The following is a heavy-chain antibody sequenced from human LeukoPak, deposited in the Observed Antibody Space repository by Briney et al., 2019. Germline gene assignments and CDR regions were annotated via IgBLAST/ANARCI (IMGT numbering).Heavy chain of an antibody. CDR3: ARQKGSGYDRYFDY. J-gene: IGHJ4*02. CDR1: GGSISSYY. D-gene: IGHD5-12*01. V-gene: IGHV4-4*07. Sequence: PSETLSLTCTVSGGSISSYYWSWIRQPAANGLEWIGRIYTSGSTNYNPSLHSPVTMSVDTSKNQFSLKLSSVTAADTAVYYCARQKGSGYDRYFDYWGQGTLVTVSS. CDR2: IYTSGST.